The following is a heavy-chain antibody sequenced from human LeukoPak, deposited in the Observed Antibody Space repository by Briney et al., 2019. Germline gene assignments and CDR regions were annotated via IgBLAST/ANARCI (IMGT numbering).Heavy chain of an antibody. CDR1: GFTFNRYG. V-gene: IGHV3-23*01. CDR2: ISDSGGST. J-gene: IGHJ4*02. D-gene: IGHD3-10*01. CDR3: AKDSTYHYGSGSYYNEDY. Sequence: GGSLRLSCAASGFTFNRYGMSWVRQAPGAGLEWVSTISDSGGSTYYADSVKGRFTISRDNSKNTLYQQMNSLRAEDTAVYYCAKDSTYHYGSGSYYNEDYWGQGTLVTVSS.